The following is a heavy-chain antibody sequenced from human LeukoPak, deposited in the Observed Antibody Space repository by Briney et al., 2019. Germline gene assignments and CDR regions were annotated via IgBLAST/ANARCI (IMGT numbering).Heavy chain of an antibody. V-gene: IGHV3-30-3*01. D-gene: IGHD3-10*01. Sequence: PGGSLRLSCAASGFTFSRYAMHWVRQAPGKGLEWVAVISYDGSNKYYADSVKGRFTISRDNSKNTLYLQMNSLRAEDTAVYYCARDQTMVRGVIIKTGFDYWGQGTLVTVSS. CDR2: ISYDGSNK. CDR3: ARDQTMVRGVIIKTGFDY. CDR1: GFTFSRYA. J-gene: IGHJ4*02.